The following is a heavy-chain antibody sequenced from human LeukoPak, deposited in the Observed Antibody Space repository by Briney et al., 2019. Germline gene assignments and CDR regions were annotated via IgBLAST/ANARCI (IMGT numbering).Heavy chain of an antibody. CDR2: IYPGDPDT. D-gene: IGHD5-12*01. J-gene: IGHJ4*02. V-gene: IGHV5-51*01. CDR1: GYSFTSYW. CDR3: ARHSNIYSGYDFIDY. Sequence: GESLQISCKGSGYSFTSYWIGWVRQMPGKGLEWMGIIYPGDPDTRYSPSFQGQVTISADKSISTAYLQWSSLKASDTAMYYCARHSNIYSGYDFIDYWGQGTLVTVSS.